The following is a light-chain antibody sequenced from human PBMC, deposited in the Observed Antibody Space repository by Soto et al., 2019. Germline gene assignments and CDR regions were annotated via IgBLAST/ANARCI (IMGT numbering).Light chain of an antibody. CDR2: GAS. V-gene: IGKV3-20*01. CDR1: QSVSSSY. J-gene: IGKJ3*01. CDR3: QQYGISPFT. Sequence: EIVLTQSPGTLSLSPGERATLSCRASQSVSSSYLAWYQQKPGQAPRLLIYGASSRATGIPDRFSGSGSGTDFTLTTSRLESEDFTVYYCQQYGISPFTFGRGTKVDVK.